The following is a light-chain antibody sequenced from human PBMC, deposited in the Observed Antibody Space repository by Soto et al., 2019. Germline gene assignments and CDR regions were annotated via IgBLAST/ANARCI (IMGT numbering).Light chain of an antibody. CDR2: ESS. CDR1: QGISTL. CDR3: QQSYSTPRT. Sequence: IQLTQSPSSLSASVGDRVTVTCRASQGISTLLAWYQQKPGKAPKVLIYESSLLQSGVPSRFSGSGSGTDFTLTISSLQPEDFATYYCQQSYSTPRTFGQGTKVDIK. J-gene: IGKJ1*01. V-gene: IGKV1-39*01.